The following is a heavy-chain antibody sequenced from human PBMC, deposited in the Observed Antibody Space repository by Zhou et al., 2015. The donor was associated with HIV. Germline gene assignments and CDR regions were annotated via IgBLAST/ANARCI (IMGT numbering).Heavy chain of an antibody. Sequence: QVLLVQSGAEVKKPGSSVKVSCKASGGSFTDYGFNWVRQAPGQGLEWMGGIIPLIDTPYYAQKFQARVTITADKSTNTVHLELHSLISDDTAIYYCARDDSIRGTSRHSLPFGHWGQGTRVSVYS. D-gene: IGHD2-15*01. CDR2: IIPLIDTP. CDR1: GGSFTDYG. V-gene: IGHV1-69*06. J-gene: IGHJ4*02. CDR3: ARDDSIRGTSRHSLPFGH.